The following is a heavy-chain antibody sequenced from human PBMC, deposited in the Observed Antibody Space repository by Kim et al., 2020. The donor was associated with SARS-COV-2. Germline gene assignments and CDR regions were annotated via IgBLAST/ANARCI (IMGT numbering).Heavy chain of an antibody. CDR2: IRSKAYGGTT. Sequence: GGSLRLSCTASGFTFGDYAMSWFRQAPGKGLEWVGFIRSKAYGGTTEYAASVKGRFTISRDDSKSIAYLQMNSLKTEDTAVYYCTRVKGDFWSGSAPLWYWGQGTLVTVSS. V-gene: IGHV3-49*03. D-gene: IGHD3-3*01. J-gene: IGHJ4*02. CDR1: GFTFGDYA. CDR3: TRVKGDFWSGSAPLWY.